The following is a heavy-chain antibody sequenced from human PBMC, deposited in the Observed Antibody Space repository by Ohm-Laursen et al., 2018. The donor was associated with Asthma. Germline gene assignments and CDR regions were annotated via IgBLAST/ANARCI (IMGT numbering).Heavy chain of an antibody. J-gene: IGHJ6*02. Sequence: GASVKVSCKASGYTFTSYGISWVRQAPGQGLEWMGWISAYNGNTNYAQKLQGRVTMTTDTSTSTAYMELRSLRSDDTAVYYCARDVFHMLYCSSTSCYANYYYGMDVWGQGTTVTVSS. CDR2: ISAYNGNT. V-gene: IGHV1-18*01. CDR1: GYTFTSYG. CDR3: ARDVFHMLYCSSTSCYANYYYGMDV. D-gene: IGHD2-2*01.